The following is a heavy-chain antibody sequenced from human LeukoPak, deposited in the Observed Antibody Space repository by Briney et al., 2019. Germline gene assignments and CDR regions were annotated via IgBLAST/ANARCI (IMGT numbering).Heavy chain of an antibody. J-gene: IGHJ4*02. D-gene: IGHD6-13*01. V-gene: IGHV1-3*01. CDR2: INAGNGNT. CDR3: ARGSSSRRWLYFDY. CDR1: GYTFTSYA. Sequence: ASVKVSCKASGYTFTSYAMHWVRQAPGQRLEWMGWINAGNGNTKYSQKFQGRVTITRDTSASTACMELSSLRSEDTAVYYCARGSSSRRWLYFDYWGQGTLVTVSS.